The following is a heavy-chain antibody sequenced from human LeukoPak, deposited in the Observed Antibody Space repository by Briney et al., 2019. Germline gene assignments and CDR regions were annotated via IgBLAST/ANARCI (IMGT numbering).Heavy chain of an antibody. CDR3: AKGLVGVLLPAAFDI. D-gene: IGHD1-26*01. J-gene: IGHJ3*02. Sequence: GGSLRFSCAASGFTFSLYSMNWVRQAPGKGLVWVSYISSSSSIIYYADSVKGRFTISRDNAKNSLYLQMNSLRAEDTAVYYCAKGLVGVLLPAAFDIWGQGTMVTVSS. CDR1: GFTFSLYS. CDR2: ISSSSSII. V-gene: IGHV3-48*01.